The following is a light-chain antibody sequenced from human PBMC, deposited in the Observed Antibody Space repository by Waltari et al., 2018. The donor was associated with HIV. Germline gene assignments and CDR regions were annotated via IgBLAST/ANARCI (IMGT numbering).Light chain of an antibody. Sequence: NFMLTQPHSVSESPGKTVTISCTRSSGSIASSYVQCYQKRPGSSPTTVIYADYQRPSGVPDRFSGSIDSSSNSASLSISGLKTDDEADYYCQSYDTNNVIFGGGTKLTVL. CDR1: SGSIASSY. J-gene: IGLJ2*01. CDR3: QSYDTNNVI. V-gene: IGLV6-57*01. CDR2: ADY.